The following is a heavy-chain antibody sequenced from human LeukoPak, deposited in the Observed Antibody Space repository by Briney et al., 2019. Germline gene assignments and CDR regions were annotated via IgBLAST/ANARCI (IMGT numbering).Heavy chain of an antibody. CDR2: ISSSGSTI. CDR1: GCTFSSYS. CDR3: ARVVAYYDSSGWVYYFDY. J-gene: IGHJ4*02. D-gene: IGHD3-22*01. Sequence: PGGSLRLSCAASGCTFSSYSMNWVRQAPGKGLEWVSYISSSGSTIYYADSVKGRFTISRDNAKNSLYLQMNSLRAEDTAVYYCARVVAYYDSSGWVYYFDYWGQGTLVTVSS. V-gene: IGHV3-48*04.